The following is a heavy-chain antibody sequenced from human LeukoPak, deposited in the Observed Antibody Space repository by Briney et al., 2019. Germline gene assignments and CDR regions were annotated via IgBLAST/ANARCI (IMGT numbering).Heavy chain of an antibody. Sequence: PSETLSLTCTVSGGSISSYYWSWIRQPPGKGLEWIGYIYYSGSTNYNPSLKSRVTISVDTSKNQFSLKLSSVTAADTAVYYCARLRYFDWLPFLDYWGQGTLVTVSS. CDR1: GGSISSYY. CDR3: ARLRYFDWLPFLDY. D-gene: IGHD3-9*01. CDR2: IYYSGST. V-gene: IGHV4-59*08. J-gene: IGHJ4*02.